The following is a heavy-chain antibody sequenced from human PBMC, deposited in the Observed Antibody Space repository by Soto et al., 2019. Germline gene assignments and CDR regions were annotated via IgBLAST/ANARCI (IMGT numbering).Heavy chain of an antibody. CDR1: GFTFSSYA. CDR3: ARDTLTIAAALDP. J-gene: IGHJ5*02. V-gene: IGHV3-30-3*01. CDR2: ISYDGSNK. D-gene: IGHD6-13*01. Sequence: QVQLVESGGGVVQPGRSLRLSCAASGFTFSSYAMHWVRQAPGKGLEWVAVISYDGSNKYYADSVKGRFTISGDNSKNTLYLQMNSLRAEDTAVYYCARDTLTIAAALDPWGQGTLVTVSS.